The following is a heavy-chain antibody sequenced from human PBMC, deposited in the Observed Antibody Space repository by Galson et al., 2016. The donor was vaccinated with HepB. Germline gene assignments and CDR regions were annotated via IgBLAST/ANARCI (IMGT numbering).Heavy chain of an antibody. CDR3: ARSSSPGAHVRMDF. CDR2: ISSGGGTI. Sequence: SLRLSCAASGFTFTTYAMNWVRQAPGKGLEWVSYISSGGGTIHYADSVKGRFTISRDTAKNSVYLQMNSLTEEDTAVYYCARSSSPGAHVRMDFWGQGTLVTVSS. D-gene: IGHD1-26*01. V-gene: IGHV3-48*02. CDR1: GFTFTTYA. J-gene: IGHJ4*02.